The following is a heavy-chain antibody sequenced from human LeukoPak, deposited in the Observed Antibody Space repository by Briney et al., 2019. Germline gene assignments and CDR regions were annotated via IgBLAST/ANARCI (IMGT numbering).Heavy chain of an antibody. CDR2: IKQDGSEK. Sequence: GGSLRLSCAASGFTFRSYWMSWVRQAPGKGLEWVANIKQDGSEKYYVDSVKGRFTISRDNAKNSLYLQMNSLRGEDTAVYYCAGDGGPFDFWGQGTLVTVSS. CDR3: AGDGGPFDF. D-gene: IGHD2-15*01. J-gene: IGHJ4*02. V-gene: IGHV3-7*03. CDR1: GFTFRSYW.